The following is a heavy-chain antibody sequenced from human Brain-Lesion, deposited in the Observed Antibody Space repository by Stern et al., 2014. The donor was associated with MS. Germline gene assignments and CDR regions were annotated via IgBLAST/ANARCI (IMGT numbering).Heavy chain of an antibody. D-gene: IGHD3-3*01. V-gene: IGHV1-2*02. CDR2: INTNTGGP. CDR1: GYIFTGYY. CDR3: ARDQRGITIFGVVTDYYYLGMDV. Sequence: VQLVESGAEVKKPGASVKVSCKTSGYIFTGYYIHWVRQAPGQGLEWMAWINTNTGGPKDAQKVQGRVTMSRDTSISTAYVELSSLTSDDTAVYYCARDQRGITIFGVVTDYYYLGMDVWGQGTTVTVSS. J-gene: IGHJ6*02.